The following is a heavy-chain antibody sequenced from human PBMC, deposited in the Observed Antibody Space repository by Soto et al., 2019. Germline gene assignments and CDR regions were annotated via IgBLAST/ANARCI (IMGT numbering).Heavy chain of an antibody. CDR1: GGSISISHW. CDR3: ARLHYYDSRGSYRPYFDY. Sequence: QVQLQESGPGLVKPSGTLSLTCAVSGGSISISHWWSWVRQPPGKGLEWIGELWHSGTTNYNPSLKGRVTISVDKANHQVSLKLSSVTAAETAVYYCARLHYYDSRGSYRPYFDYWGQGTLVTVSS. D-gene: IGHD3-22*01. J-gene: IGHJ4*02. V-gene: IGHV4-4*02. CDR2: LWHSGTT.